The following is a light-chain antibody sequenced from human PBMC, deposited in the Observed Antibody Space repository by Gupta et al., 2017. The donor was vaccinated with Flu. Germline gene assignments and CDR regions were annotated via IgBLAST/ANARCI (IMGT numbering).Light chain of an antibody. V-gene: IGLV1-47*01. CDR3: ETWDDSLSGHWV. CDR2: RSN. J-gene: IGLJ3*02. CDR1: SSNIGNNN. Sequence: VTSSCSGSSSNIGNNNAYWNQHLPGTSPKLLIYRSNQRPSGVPDRFSGSKSGTSASLAISGLRSEDEADYYCETWDDSLSGHWVFGGGTKVTVL.